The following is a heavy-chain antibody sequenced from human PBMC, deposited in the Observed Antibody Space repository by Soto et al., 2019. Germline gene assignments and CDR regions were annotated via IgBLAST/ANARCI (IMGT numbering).Heavy chain of an antibody. V-gene: IGHV3-33*01. Sequence: QVQLVESGGGVVQPGRSLRLSCAASGFTFSSYGMHWVRQAPGKGLEWVAVIWYDGSNKYYADSVKGRFTISRDNSKNTLYLQMNSLRAEDTAVYYCARDSTTYDSRYGMDVWGQGTTVTVSS. D-gene: IGHD3-3*01. CDR2: IWYDGSNK. J-gene: IGHJ6*02. CDR1: GFTFSSYG. CDR3: ARDSTTYDSRYGMDV.